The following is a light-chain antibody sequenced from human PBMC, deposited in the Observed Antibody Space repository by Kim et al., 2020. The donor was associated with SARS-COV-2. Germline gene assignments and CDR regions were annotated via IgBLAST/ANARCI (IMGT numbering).Light chain of an antibody. Sequence: DIQMTQYPSSLSASVGDSVTITCRASQKIGGFLNWYQQKPGKAPNLLIVTASTLQGGVPSRFSGSGSGADFTLTISSLQPEDVATYFCQQIYDPPLTFGGGTKVDIK. CDR1: QKIGGF. J-gene: IGKJ4*01. CDR3: QQIYDPPLT. V-gene: IGKV1-39*01. CDR2: TAS.